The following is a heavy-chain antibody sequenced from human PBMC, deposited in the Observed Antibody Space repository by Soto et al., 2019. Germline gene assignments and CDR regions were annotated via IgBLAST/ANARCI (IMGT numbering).Heavy chain of an antibody. D-gene: IGHD1-26*01. CDR2: INPNSGGT. CDR3: ARAAPEAVGAPTPRGGMDV. V-gene: IGHV1-2*04. Sequence: QVQLVQSGAEVKKPGASVKVSCKASGYTFTGYYMHWVRQAPGQGLEWMGWINPNSGGTNYAQKFQGWVTRTRDTSISTAYMELSRLRSDDTAVYYCARAAPEAVGAPTPRGGMDVWGQGTTVTVSS. J-gene: IGHJ6*02. CDR1: GYTFTGYY.